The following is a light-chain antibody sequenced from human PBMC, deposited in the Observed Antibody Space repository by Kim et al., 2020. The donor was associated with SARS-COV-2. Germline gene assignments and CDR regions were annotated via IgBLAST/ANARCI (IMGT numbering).Light chain of an antibody. CDR1: QDIRNY. CDR3: QQYHALPRT. J-gene: IGKJ2*01. Sequence: SASVVDRVTITCQATQDIRNYINWYQQKPGTAPKHLSHDASNLETGYPSRFSGGGSGTFFTFTISSLQPEDSATYYCQQYHALPRTVVQGTKLEI. CDR2: DAS. V-gene: IGKV1-33*01.